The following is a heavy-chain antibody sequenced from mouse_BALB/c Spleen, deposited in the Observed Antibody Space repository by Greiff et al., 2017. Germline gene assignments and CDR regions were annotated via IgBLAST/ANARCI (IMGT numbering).Heavy chain of an antibody. D-gene: IGHD2-1*01. J-gene: IGHJ3*01. CDR3: VRDRGNYGAAY. Sequence: QVQLKESGPGLVAPSQSLSITCTVSGFSLTSYDISWIRQPPGKGLEWLGVIWTGGGTNYNSAFMSRLSISKDNSKSQVFLKMNSLQTDDTAIYYCVRDRGNYGAAYWGQGTLVTVSA. V-gene: IGHV2-9-2*01. CDR2: IWTGGGT. CDR1: GFSLTSYD.